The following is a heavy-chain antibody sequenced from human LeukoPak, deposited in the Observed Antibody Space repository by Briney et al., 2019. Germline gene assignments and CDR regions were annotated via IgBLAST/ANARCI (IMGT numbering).Heavy chain of an antibody. CDR2: INHSGST. J-gene: IGHJ4*02. V-gene: IGHV4-34*01. CDR1: GGSFSGYY. CDR3: ARGPRVLDY. Sequence: PSETLSLTCAVYGGSFSGYYWSWIRQPPGKGLEWIGEINHSGSTNYNPSLKSRVTISVDTSKNQFSLKLSSVTAADTAVHYCARGPRVLDYWGQGTLVTVSS.